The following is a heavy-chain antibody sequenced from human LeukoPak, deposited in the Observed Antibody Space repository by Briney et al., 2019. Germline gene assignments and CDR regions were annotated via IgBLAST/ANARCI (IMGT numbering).Heavy chain of an antibody. CDR1: GGSITSGNNY. V-gene: IGHV2-5*08. CDR3: AHRYQLLGIWFDP. Sequence: QTLSLTCTVSGGSITSGNNYWNWIRQPPGKALEWLAVIYWDVDKRYSPSLKSRLTITKDTSKNQVVLTMTNMDPVDTATYYCAHRYQLLGIWFDPWGQGTLVTVSS. D-gene: IGHD2-2*01. J-gene: IGHJ5*02. CDR2: IYWDVDK.